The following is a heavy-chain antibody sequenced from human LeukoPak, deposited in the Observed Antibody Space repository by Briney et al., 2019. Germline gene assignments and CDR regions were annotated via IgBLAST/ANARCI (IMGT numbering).Heavy chain of an antibody. Sequence: SETLSLTCTVSGGSISSYYWSWIRQPPGKGLEWIGYIYYSGSTNYNPSLKSRVTISVDTSKNQFSLKLSSVTAADTAVYYRARGSYYYYYGMDVWGQGTTVTVSS. V-gene: IGHV4-59*01. CDR3: ARGSYYYYYGMDV. CDR1: GGSISSYY. J-gene: IGHJ6*02. CDR2: IYYSGST.